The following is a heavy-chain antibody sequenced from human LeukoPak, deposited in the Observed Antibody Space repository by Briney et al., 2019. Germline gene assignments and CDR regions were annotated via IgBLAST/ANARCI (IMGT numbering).Heavy chain of an antibody. Sequence: GGSLRLSCAASGFTFSSYVMNWVRQAPGKGLEWVSYISSSGSTIYYADSVKGRFTISRDNAKNSLYLQMNSLRAEDTAVYYCAKTYYDFWSGYYTGMDVWGQGTTVTVSS. CDR1: GFTFSSYV. D-gene: IGHD3-3*01. V-gene: IGHV3-48*03. CDR3: AKTYYDFWSGYYTGMDV. J-gene: IGHJ6*02. CDR2: ISSSGSTI.